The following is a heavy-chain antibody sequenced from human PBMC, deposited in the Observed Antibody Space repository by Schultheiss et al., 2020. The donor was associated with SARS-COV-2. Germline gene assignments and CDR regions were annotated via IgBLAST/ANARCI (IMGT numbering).Heavy chain of an antibody. CDR3: ASYGYCSSTTCYPSH. D-gene: IGHD2-2*01. J-gene: IGHJ4*02. CDR2: IWYDGSNK. CDR1: GFTFSSYG. V-gene: IGHV3-33*03. Sequence: GGSLRLSCAASGFTFSSYGMHWVRQAPGKGLEWVAVIWYDGSNKYYADSVKGRFTISRDNAQNSLYLQMNSLRVEDTAVYFCASYGYCSSTTCYPSHWGQGTPVTVSS.